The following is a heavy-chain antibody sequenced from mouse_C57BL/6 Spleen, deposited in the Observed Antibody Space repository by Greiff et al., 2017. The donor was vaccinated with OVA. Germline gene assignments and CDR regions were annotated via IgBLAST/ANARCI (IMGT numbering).Heavy chain of an antibody. CDR1: GYSFTGYY. D-gene: IGHD1-3*01. J-gene: IGHJ4*01. CDR2: INPSTGGT. V-gene: IGHV1-42*01. Sequence: EVQLVESGPELVKPGASVKISCKASGYSFTGYYMNWVKQSPEKSLEWIGEINPSTGGTTYNQKFKAKATLTVDKSSSTAYMQLKSLTSEDSAVYYCARGALGLYAMDYWGQGTSVTVSS. CDR3: ARGALGLYAMDY.